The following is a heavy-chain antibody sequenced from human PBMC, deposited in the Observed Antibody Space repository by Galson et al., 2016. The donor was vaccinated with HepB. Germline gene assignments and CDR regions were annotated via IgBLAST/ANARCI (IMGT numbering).Heavy chain of an antibody. J-gene: IGHJ4*02. CDR2: ISYDGSQK. CDR3: ARNGSGNYYHFDY. Sequence: SLRLSCAASGFTFNIYAMHWVRQAPGKGLEWVAVISYDGSQKYYADSVEGRMTISRDNSKTTLYLQMNTLRPEDTAVYYCARNGSGNYYHFDYWGQGTLVTVSS. CDR1: GFTFNIYA. D-gene: IGHD1-26*01. V-gene: IGHV3-30*04.